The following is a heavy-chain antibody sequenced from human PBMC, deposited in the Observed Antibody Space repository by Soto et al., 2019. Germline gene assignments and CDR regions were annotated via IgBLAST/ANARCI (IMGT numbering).Heavy chain of an antibody. CDR3: ARRHGDYYFDY. CDR2: IYPADSDT. J-gene: IGHJ4*02. V-gene: IGHV5-51*01. Sequence: GESLKISCQVSGYSFSSYWIGWVRQMPGKGLEWMGIIYPADSDTRYSPSFQGQVTISADKSISTAYLQWGSLKASDTAMYYCARRHGDYYFDYWGQGTLVTVSS. D-gene: IGHD4-17*01. CDR1: GYSFSSYW.